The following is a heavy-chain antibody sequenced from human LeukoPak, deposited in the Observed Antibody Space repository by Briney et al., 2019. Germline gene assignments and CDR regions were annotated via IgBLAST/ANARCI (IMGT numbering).Heavy chain of an antibody. V-gene: IGHV4-31*03. Sequence: SETLSLTCTVSGGSISSGGYCWNWIRQHPGKGLEWIGYIYYSGSTYYNPSLKSRVTISVDMSKNQFSLKLSSVTAADTAVYYCARDRYDSSGYYYFDYWGQGTLVTVSS. CDR1: GGSISSGGYC. D-gene: IGHD3-22*01. J-gene: IGHJ4*02. CDR3: ARDRYDSSGYYYFDY. CDR2: IYYSGST.